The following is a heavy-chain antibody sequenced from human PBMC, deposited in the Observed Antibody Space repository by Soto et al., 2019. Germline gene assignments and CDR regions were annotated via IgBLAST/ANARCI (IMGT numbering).Heavy chain of an antibody. V-gene: IGHV5-51*01. CDR2: IYPGDSDT. CDR3: ARHSITMVRGVIGLNYGMDV. D-gene: IGHD3-10*01. Sequence: GESLKISCKGSGYSFTSYWIGWVRQMPGKGLEWMGIIYPGDSDTRYSPSFQGQVTISADKSISTAYLQWSSLKASDTAMYYCARHSITMVRGVIGLNYGMDVWGQGTTVTVSS. J-gene: IGHJ6*02. CDR1: GYSFTSYW.